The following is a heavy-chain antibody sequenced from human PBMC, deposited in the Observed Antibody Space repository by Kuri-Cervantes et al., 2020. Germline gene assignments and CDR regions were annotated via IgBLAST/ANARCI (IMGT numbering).Heavy chain of an antibody. J-gene: IGHJ6*02. CDR3: AGRHYDFWSGAEYYYGMDV. CDR1: GGSISSGGYS. Sequence: LRLSCAVSGGSISSGGYSWSWIRQPPGKGLEWIGYIYHSGSTNYNPSLKSRVTISVDKSKNQFSLKLSSVTAADTAVYYCAGRHYDFWSGAEYYYGMDVWGQGTTVTVSS. V-gene: IGHV4-30-2*01. D-gene: IGHD3-3*01. CDR2: IYHSGST.